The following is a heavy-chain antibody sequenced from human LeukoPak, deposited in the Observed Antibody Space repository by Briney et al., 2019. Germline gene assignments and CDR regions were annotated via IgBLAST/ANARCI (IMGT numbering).Heavy chain of an antibody. CDR2: LSGSGGST. CDR3: ARIPGSRVGGFDY. J-gene: IGHJ4*02. V-gene: IGHV3-23*01. CDR1: GFTFSSYA. D-gene: IGHD1-20*01. Sequence: GGSLRLSCAASGFTFSSYAMSWVRQAPGKGREWGSGLSGSGGSTYYADSVKGRFTISIDNSKNTLYLQMNSLRPEDTAVYYCARIPGSRVGGFDYWGQGTLVTVSS.